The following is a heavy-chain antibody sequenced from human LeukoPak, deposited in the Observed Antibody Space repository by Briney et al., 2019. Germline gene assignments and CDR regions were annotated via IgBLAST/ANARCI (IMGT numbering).Heavy chain of an antibody. V-gene: IGHV3-43*02. CDR1: GFTFHDYA. D-gene: IGHD3-10*01. Sequence: GGSLRLSCVASGFTFHDYAMSWVRQVPGKGLEWVSFISGDGGSASYAGSVKGRFTISRDNSKNSLYLQMNSLRTEDTAFYYCAKAFSGSSSRPVDYWGQGTLVTVSS. CDR2: ISGDGGSA. J-gene: IGHJ4*02. CDR3: AKAFSGSSSRPVDY.